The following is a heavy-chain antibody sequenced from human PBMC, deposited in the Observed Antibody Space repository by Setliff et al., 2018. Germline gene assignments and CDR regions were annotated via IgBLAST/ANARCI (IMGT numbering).Heavy chain of an antibody. CDR2: INPNSGGT. Sequence: VASVKVSCKASGYTFTGYYMHWVRQAPGQGLEWMGWINPNSGGTNYAQKFQGWVTMTRDTSISTAYMELSRLRSDDTAVYYCARSGWLREYYFDYWGQGTLVTVSS. V-gene: IGHV1-2*04. D-gene: IGHD5-12*01. CDR1: GYTFTGYY. J-gene: IGHJ4*02. CDR3: ARSGWLREYYFDY.